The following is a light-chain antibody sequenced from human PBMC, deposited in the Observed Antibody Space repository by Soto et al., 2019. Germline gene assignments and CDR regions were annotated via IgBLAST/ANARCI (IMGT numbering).Light chain of an antibody. CDR2: DAS. CDR3: QQYGNLPLS. CDR1: QDINIY. V-gene: IGKV1-33*01. J-gene: IGKJ4*01. Sequence: DIRMTQSPSSLSAFVGDRVTITCQASQDINIYLNWYQQKPGKAPKLLIYDASNLATGVPSKFSGSGSETDFTFTINSLQPEDIATYFCQQYGNLPLSFGGGTKVEIK.